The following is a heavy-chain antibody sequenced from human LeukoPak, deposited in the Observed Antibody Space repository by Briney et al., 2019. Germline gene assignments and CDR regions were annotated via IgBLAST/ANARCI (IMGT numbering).Heavy chain of an antibody. Sequence: SVKVSCKASGGTFSSYAISWVRQAPGQGLEWMGRIIPILGIANYAQKFQGRVTITADKSTSTAYMELSSLRSEDTAVYYCARARIAAAGTFVNYWGQGTLVTVSS. CDR2: IIPILGIA. CDR1: GGTFSSYA. J-gene: IGHJ4*02. D-gene: IGHD6-13*01. CDR3: ARARIAAAGTFVNY. V-gene: IGHV1-69*04.